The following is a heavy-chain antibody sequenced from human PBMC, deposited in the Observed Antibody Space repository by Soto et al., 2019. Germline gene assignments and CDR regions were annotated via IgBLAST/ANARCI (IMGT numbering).Heavy chain of an antibody. CDR1: GFTFSSYA. V-gene: IGHV3-23*01. Sequence: EVQLLESGGGLVQPGGSLRLSCAASGFTFSSYAMSWVRQAPGKGLEWVSAISGSGGSTYYADSVKGRFTISRDNSKNTLYLQMNSLRAEDTAVYYCAKDLDIVVVVAATGFDYWGQGTLVTVSS. CDR2: ISGSGGST. CDR3: AKDLDIVVVVAATGFDY. J-gene: IGHJ4*02. D-gene: IGHD2-15*01.